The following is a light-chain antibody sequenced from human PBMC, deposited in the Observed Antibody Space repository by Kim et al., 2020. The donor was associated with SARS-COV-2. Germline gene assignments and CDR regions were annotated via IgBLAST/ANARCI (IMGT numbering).Light chain of an antibody. Sequence: ERVMTQSPGTLSVSPGERATLSCRASQTVSGNLARYQQKPGQAPRLLIYDTFTRATGIPDRFSGSGSGTEFTLTISSLQSEDFGIYYCQQYYIWPRTFGQGTKVDIK. CDR1: QTVSGN. CDR2: DTF. J-gene: IGKJ1*01. V-gene: IGKV3-15*01. CDR3: QQYYIWPRT.